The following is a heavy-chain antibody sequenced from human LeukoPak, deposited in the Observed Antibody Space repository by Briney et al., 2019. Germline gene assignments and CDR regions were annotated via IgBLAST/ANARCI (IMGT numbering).Heavy chain of an antibody. CDR2: IYTSGST. CDR3: ARVIAVAGTSWFDP. V-gene: IGHV4-59*10. CDR1: GGSFSGYY. D-gene: IGHD6-19*01. Sequence: SETLSLTCAVYGGSFSGYYWSWIRQPAGKGLEWIGRIYTSGSTNYNPSLKSRVTMSVDTSKNQFSLKLSSVTAADTAVYYCARVIAVAGTSWFDPWGQGTLVTVSS. J-gene: IGHJ5*02.